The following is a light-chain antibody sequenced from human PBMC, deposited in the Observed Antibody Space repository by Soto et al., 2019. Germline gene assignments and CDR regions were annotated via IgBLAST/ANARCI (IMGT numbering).Light chain of an antibody. Sequence: ALTQPASVSGSPGQSVTISCTGTSSDVGGYDYVSWYQQHPGTAPKLMLYEVNNRPSGVSNRFSGSKSGNTASLIISGLQTEDEADYYCSAYTTTSTLIFGTGTKVTVL. CDR2: EVN. J-gene: IGLJ1*01. V-gene: IGLV2-14*01. CDR1: SSDVGGYDY. CDR3: SAYTTTSTLI.